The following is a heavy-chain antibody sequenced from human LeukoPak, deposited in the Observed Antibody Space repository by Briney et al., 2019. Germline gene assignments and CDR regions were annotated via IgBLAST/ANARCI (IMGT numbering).Heavy chain of an antibody. CDR2: ISGSGGSK. V-gene: IGHV3-23*01. CDR3: AKGPTSGNYYDSSGYYPHFDC. CDR1: GFSFSSYA. D-gene: IGHD3-22*01. J-gene: IGHJ4*02. Sequence: GGSLRLSCAASGFSFSSYAMSWVRQAPGGGLEWVSAISGSGGSKYYADSVKGRFTISRDNSKNTLYLQMNILRAEDTAVYYCAKGPTSGNYYDSSGYYPHFDCWGQGTLVTVSS.